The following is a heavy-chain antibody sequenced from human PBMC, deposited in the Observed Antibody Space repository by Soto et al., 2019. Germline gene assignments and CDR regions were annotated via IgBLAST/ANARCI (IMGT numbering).Heavy chain of an antibody. D-gene: IGHD5-18*01. CDR2: IYNSGTT. CDR3: ARGRGYRYGSDC. Sequence: ETLSLTCTVSGGSISSYYWSWIRQPPGKGLEWIGYIYNSGTTNYNPSLKSRVTISVDTSKNQISLKLSSVTAADTAVYYCARGRGYRYGSDCWGQGTLVTVSS. CDR1: GGSISSYY. J-gene: IGHJ4*02. V-gene: IGHV4-59*01.